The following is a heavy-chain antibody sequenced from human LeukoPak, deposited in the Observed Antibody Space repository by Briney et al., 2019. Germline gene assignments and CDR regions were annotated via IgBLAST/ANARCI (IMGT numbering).Heavy chain of an antibody. CDR3: ARDRNPSDIVVVPAAIDAGWFDP. J-gene: IGHJ5*02. CDR2: IIPIFGTA. V-gene: IGHV1-69*13. Sequence: SVKVSCKASGGTFSSYAISWVRQAPGQGLEWMGGIIPIFGTANYAQKFQGRVTITADESTSTAYMDLSSLRSEDTAVYYCARDRNPSDIVVVPAAIDAGWFDPWGQGTLVTVSS. CDR1: GGTFSSYA. D-gene: IGHD2-2*02.